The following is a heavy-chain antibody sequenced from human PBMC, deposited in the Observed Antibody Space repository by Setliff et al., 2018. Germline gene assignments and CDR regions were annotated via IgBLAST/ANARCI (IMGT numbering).Heavy chain of an antibody. V-gene: IGHV3-30*07. Sequence: GGSLRLSCAASGFTFSNYAIHWVRQAPGKGLEWVAVISNDGSNKFYADSVKGRFTVSRDNSQNTVYLQMTNLRVEDTAIYYCAKDRVPDGKWDFDSSGPGILVTVSS. D-gene: IGHD2-8*01. CDR3: AKDRVPDGKWDFDS. CDR1: GFTFSNYA. J-gene: IGHJ4*02. CDR2: ISNDGSNK.